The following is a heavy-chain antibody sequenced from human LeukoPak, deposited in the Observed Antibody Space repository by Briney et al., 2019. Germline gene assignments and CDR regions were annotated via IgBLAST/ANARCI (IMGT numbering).Heavy chain of an antibody. CDR2: ISSSSSYI. D-gene: IGHD6-19*01. CDR1: GFTFGSYT. V-gene: IGHV3-21*01. CDR3: AREPYSSAWLFDY. J-gene: IGHJ4*02. Sequence: PGGSLRLSCAASGFTFGSYTMNWVRQAPGKGLEWVSSISSSSSYIYYADSMKGRFTISRDNAKNSLYLQLNSLTAEDTAVYYCAREPYSSAWLFDYWGQGTLVTVSS.